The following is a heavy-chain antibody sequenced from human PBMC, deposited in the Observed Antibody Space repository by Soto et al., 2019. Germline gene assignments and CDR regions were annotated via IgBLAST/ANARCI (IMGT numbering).Heavy chain of an antibody. CDR2: TYQSGSA. Sequence: QLQLQESGSGLVKPSQTLSLTCPVSGGSITSGGYSWTWIRKSPGKGLEWIVYTYQSGSAYYNPSLKSRVTIPVDRSKNQFSLTLTSVTAADTAVYYCARDYYGMDVWRQGTTATVSS. J-gene: IGHJ6*02. CDR3: ARDYYGMDV. CDR1: GGSITSGGYS. V-gene: IGHV4-30-2*06.